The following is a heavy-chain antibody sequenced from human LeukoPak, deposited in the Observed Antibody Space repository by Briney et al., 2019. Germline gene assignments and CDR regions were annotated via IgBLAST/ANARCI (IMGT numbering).Heavy chain of an antibody. V-gene: IGHV3-23*01. CDR3: ARDTSAMVRGVIIAWNPDY. CDR2: ISGSTENT. Sequence: PGGSLRLSCATSGFTFSNYAMSWVRQAPGKGLEWVSTISGSTENTYYADSVKGRFTISRDNSKNTLYLQMSSLRAEDTAVYYCARDTSAMVRGVIIAWNPDYWGQGTLVTVSS. J-gene: IGHJ4*02. D-gene: IGHD3-10*01. CDR1: GFTFSNYA.